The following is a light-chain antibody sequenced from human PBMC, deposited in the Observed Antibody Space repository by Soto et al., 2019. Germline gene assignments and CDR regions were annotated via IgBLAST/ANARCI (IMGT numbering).Light chain of an antibody. CDR2: DVS. CDR3: CSYTRSGTLI. J-gene: IGLJ1*01. V-gene: IGLV2-14*01. CDR1: SGDIGDYNY. Sequence: SVLTKPASVSGSPGQSITISCVGTSGDIGDYNYVSWYQQHPGKVPKVIIYDVSNRPSGVSYRFSGTKSGNTASLTVSGLQAEDEADYYCCSYTRSGTLIFGTGTKLTVL.